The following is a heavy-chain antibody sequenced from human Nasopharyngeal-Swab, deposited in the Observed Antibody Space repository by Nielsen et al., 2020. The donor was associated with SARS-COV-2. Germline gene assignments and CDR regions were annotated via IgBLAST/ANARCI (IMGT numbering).Heavy chain of an antibody. Sequence: GESLKISCAASGFTFSSYAMRWVRQAPGKGLEWVSAISGSGGSTYYADSVKGRFTISRDNSKNTLYLQMNSLRAEDTAVYYCAKVAADRSSGGWFDPWGQGTLVTVSS. V-gene: IGHV3-23*01. D-gene: IGHD6-6*01. J-gene: IGHJ5*02. CDR1: GFTFSSYA. CDR3: AKVAADRSSGGWFDP. CDR2: ISGSGGST.